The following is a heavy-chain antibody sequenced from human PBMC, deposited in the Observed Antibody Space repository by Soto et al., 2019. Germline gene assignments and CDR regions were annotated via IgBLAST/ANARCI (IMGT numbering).Heavy chain of an antibody. D-gene: IGHD3-10*01. J-gene: IGHJ4*02. CDR1: GYTFTSYG. Sequence: QVQLVQSGAEVKKPGASVKVSCKASGYTFTSYGISWVRQAPGQGLEWMGWINAGNGNTKYSQKFQGRVTITRDTSASTAYMELSSLRSEDTAVYYCARHIGWELTGYDYWGQGTLVTVSS. CDR2: INAGNGNT. CDR3: ARHIGWELTGYDY. V-gene: IGHV1-18*04.